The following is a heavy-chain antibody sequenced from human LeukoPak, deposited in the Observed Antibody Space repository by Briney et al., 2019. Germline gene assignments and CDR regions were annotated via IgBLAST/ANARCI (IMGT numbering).Heavy chain of an antibody. V-gene: IGHV1-69*05. D-gene: IGHD3-10*01. Sequence: SVKVSCKASGGTFSSYAISWVRQAPGQGLEWMGGIIPIFGTANYAQKLQGRATLTTDTSTSTAYMELRSLRSDDTAVYCARHFYGSGTYYHFDYWGQGTLVTVSS. CDR2: IIPIFGTA. CDR3: ARHFYGSGTYYHFDY. CDR1: GGTFSSYA. J-gene: IGHJ4*02.